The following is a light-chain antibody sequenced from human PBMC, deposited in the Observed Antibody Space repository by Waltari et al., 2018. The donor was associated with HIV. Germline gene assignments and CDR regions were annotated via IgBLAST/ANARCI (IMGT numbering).Light chain of an antibody. Sequence: ELVMTQSPATLSVSPGERATLSCRASQSVSSNLAWYQHKPGQAPRILFDGASTSATGSPARCSGSGSGTEFSLTITSLQSEDVAVYYCQQYNNWPQGTFGQGTKVEI. CDR3: QQYNNWPQGT. CDR1: QSVSSN. J-gene: IGKJ1*01. V-gene: IGKV3-15*01. CDR2: GAS.